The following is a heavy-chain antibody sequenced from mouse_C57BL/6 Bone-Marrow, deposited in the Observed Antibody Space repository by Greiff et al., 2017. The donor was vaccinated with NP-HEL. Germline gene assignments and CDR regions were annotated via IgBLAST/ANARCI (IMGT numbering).Heavy chain of an antibody. V-gene: IGHV1-59*01. D-gene: IGHD1-1*01. J-gene: IGHJ3*01. CDR2: IDPSDSYT. Sequence: VQLQQPGAELVRPGPSVKLSCKASGYTFTSYWMHWVKQRPGQGLEWIGVIDPSDSYTNYNQKFKGKATLTVDTSSSTAYMQLSSLTSEDSAVYYCAREYYYGSSSWFAYWGQGTLVTVSA. CDR1: GYTFTSYW. CDR3: AREYYYGSSSWFAY.